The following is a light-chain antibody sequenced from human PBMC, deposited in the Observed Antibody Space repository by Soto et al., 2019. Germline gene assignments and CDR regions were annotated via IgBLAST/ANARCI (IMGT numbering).Light chain of an antibody. CDR3: GTWHSDSYV. V-gene: IGLV1-51*01. CDR2: DNN. CDR1: SSNIGSND. Sequence: QSVLTQPPSLSAAPGQKVTIPCSGGSSNIGSNDVCWYQQVPGTAPKVLIYDNNKRPSGIPDRFSGSKSGTSATLGISGLQTGDEADYYCGTWHSDSYVFGSGTKVTVL. J-gene: IGLJ1*01.